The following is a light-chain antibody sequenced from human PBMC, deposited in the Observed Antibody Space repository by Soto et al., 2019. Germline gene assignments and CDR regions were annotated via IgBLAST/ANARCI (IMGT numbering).Light chain of an antibody. CDR1: SSDFGNYNL. Sequence: QSVLTQPASVSGSPGQSITISCTGTSSDFGNYNLVSWYQQHPGKVPKLILFEVNKRPSGVSGRFSGSRSGNTASLSISGLQAEDEADYFCASYTTTSTDVFGSGTKVTVL. J-gene: IGLJ1*01. CDR3: ASYTTTSTDV. CDR2: EVN. V-gene: IGLV2-14*02.